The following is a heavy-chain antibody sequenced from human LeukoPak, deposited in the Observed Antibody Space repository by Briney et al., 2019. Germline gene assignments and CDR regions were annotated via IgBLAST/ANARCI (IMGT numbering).Heavy chain of an antibody. CDR2: IYPGDSDT. CDR3: ARTGYSSGWYGSFDI. J-gene: IGHJ3*02. CDR1: GYSFTNYW. Sequence: SGESLKISCQASGYSFTNYWIGWVRQMSGKGLEWMGIIYPGDSDTRYSPSFQGQVTISADKSIITAYLQWSSLKASDTAMYYCARTGYSSGWYGSFDIWGQGTLVTVSS. D-gene: IGHD6-19*01. V-gene: IGHV5-51*01.